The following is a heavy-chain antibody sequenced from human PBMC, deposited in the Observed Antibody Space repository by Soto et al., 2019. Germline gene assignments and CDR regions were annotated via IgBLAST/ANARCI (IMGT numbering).Heavy chain of an antibody. CDR1: GYIFVNYG. J-gene: IGHJ6*02. D-gene: IGHD3-16*02. V-gene: IGHV1-18*01. CDR2: ISPYSGNT. Sequence: QVQLVQSGDEVRKPGSSVKVSCKASGYIFVNYGIAWVRQAPGQGLEWMGWISPYSGNTHYASKVQGRLTMTTDTSTSTAYLDLGGLTSDDKAVDYWAMVGNFVTPTPQDVWGQGTTVTVSS. CDR3: AMVGNFVTPTPQDV.